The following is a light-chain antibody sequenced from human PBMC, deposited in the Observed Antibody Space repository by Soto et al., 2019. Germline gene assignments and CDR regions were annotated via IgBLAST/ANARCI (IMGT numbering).Light chain of an antibody. Sequence: DLQMTQSPSSLSASVGDRVTITCRASQTLSIYLNWYQQKPGKVPKLLIYTSSSLQSGVPSRFSGSGSGTDFTLTISSLQPEDFATYYCQQSYNTPFTFGPGTKVDI. V-gene: IGKV1-39*01. CDR3: QQSYNTPFT. J-gene: IGKJ3*01. CDR2: TSS. CDR1: QTLSIY.